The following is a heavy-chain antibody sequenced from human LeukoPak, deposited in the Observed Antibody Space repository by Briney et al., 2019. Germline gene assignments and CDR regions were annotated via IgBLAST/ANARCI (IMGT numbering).Heavy chain of an antibody. CDR2: IYHSGST. V-gene: IGHV4-38-2*01. D-gene: IGHD6-13*01. CDR1: GYSISSGHY. CDR3: ARSAAAGMIFDY. J-gene: IGHJ4*02. Sequence: SETLSLTCAVSGYSISSGHYWGWIRQPPGKGLEWIGSIYHSGSTYYNPSLKSRVTISVDTSKNQFSLKLSSVTAADTAVYYCARSAAAGMIFDYWGQGTLVTVSS.